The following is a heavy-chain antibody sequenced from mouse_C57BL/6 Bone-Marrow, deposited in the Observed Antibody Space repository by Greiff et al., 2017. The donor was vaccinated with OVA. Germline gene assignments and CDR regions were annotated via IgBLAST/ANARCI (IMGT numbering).Heavy chain of an antibody. CDR3: ARYDYGSSYSFAY. D-gene: IGHD1-1*01. Sequence: VQLHQPGAELVKPGASVKMSCKASGCTFTSYWITWVKQRPGQGLEWIGDIYPGSGSTNYNEKFKSKATLTVDTSSSTAYMQLSSLTSEDSAVYYCARYDYGSSYSFAYWGQGTLVTVSA. V-gene: IGHV1-55*01. CDR2: IYPGSGST. J-gene: IGHJ3*01. CDR1: GCTFTSYW.